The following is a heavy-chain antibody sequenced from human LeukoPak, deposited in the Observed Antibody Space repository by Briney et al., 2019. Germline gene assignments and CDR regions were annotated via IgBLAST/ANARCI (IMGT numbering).Heavy chain of an antibody. CDR1: GYSISSGYY. J-gene: IGHJ4*02. V-gene: IGHV4-38-2*01. CDR2: IYYSGST. Sequence: PSETLSLTCAVSGYSISSGYYWGWIRQPPGKGLEWIGYIYYSGSTYYNPSLKSRVTISVDTSKNQFSLKLSSVTAADTAVYYCAVVVPAVGGAFDYWGQGTLVTVSS. D-gene: IGHD2-2*01. CDR3: AVVVPAVGGAFDY.